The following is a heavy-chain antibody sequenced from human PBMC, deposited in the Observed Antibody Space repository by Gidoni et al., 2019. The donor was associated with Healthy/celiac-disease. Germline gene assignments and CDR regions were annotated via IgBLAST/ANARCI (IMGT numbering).Heavy chain of an antibody. J-gene: IGHJ4*02. CDR2: FIPIFGTA. CDR1: GGTFSSYA. V-gene: IGHV1-69*01. CDR3: ARVGDYYDSSGTFDY. Sequence: QGQLVQTGDEVKKPGSSVKVSCKASGGTFSSYAISWVRKAPGHGLEWMGGFIPIFGTANYAQKFQGRVTITADESTSTAYMELSSLRSDATAVYYCARVGDYYDSSGTFDYWGQGTLVTFSS. D-gene: IGHD3-22*01.